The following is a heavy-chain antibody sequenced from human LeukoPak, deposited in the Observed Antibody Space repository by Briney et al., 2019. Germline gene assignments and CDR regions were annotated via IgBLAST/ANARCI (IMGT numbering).Heavy chain of an antibody. D-gene: IGHD3-3*01. J-gene: IGHJ5*02. V-gene: IGHV1-18*01. CDR3: ARAGETIFGAPNWFDP. Sequence: ASVKVSCKTSGYTFASYGVSWVRQAPGQGLEWMAWISPYNGNTNYAQKLQGRVTLTTDTSTSTAYMELRSLRSDDTAVYYCARAGETIFGAPNWFDPWGQGTLVTVSS. CDR1: GYTFASYG. CDR2: ISPYNGNT.